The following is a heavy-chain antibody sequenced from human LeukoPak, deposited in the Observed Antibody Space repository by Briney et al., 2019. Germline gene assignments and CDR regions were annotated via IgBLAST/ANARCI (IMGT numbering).Heavy chain of an antibody. D-gene: IGHD2-2*01. Sequence: KPSETLSLTCTVSGGSISSYYWSWIRRPPGKGLEWIGYIYYRGGNNYNPSLKGRVPISVDPSKNQFSLKLSSVTAADTAVYYCARDRGCSSTSCSDAFDIWGQGTMVTVSS. V-gene: IGHV4-59*01. CDR1: GGSISSYY. CDR2: IYYRGGN. J-gene: IGHJ3*02. CDR3: ARDRGCSSTSCSDAFDI.